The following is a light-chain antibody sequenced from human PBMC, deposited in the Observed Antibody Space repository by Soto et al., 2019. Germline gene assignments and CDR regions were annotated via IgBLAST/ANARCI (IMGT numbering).Light chain of an antibody. CDR3: QQRFNWQVT. J-gene: IGKJ5*01. CDR2: DAS. Sequence: IVLTQSAVTLSLSPGERATLSCRASQSINNYLAWYQQKPGQAPRLLIYDASNRATGIPARFSGSGSGTDFTLTISSLEPEDFAVYYCQQRFNWQVTFGQGTRLEI. CDR1: QSINNY. V-gene: IGKV3-11*01.